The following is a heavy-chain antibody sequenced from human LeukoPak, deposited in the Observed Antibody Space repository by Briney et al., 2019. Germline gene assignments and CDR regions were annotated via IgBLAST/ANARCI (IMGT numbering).Heavy chain of an antibody. J-gene: IGHJ4*02. CDR2: IRPSGSDM. Sequence: GGSLRLSCAASGFTFSGFSLTWVRQAPGKGLEWISNIRPSGSDMYYAASVKGRFTISRDSATNSLYLHMNNLKVDDSAVYFCVRDFNWAFDSWSQGTLVTVSS. V-gene: IGHV3-48*01. CDR1: GFTFSGFS. CDR3: VRDFNWAFDS. D-gene: IGHD7-27*01.